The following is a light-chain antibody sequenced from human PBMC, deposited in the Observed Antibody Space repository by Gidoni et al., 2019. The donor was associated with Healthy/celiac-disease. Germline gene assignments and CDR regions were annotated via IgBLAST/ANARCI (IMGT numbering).Light chain of an antibody. CDR2: GNS. J-gene: IGLJ2*01. CDR3: QSYDSSLSGSVV. CDR1: SSNIVAGYD. Sequence: QSVLTQPPSVSGAPGQRVTISCTGSSSNIVAGYDVHWYQQLPGTAPPLLIYGNSNRPSGVPDRFSGSKSGTSASLAITGLQAEDEADYYCQSYDSSLSGSVVFGGGTKLTVL. V-gene: IGLV1-40*01.